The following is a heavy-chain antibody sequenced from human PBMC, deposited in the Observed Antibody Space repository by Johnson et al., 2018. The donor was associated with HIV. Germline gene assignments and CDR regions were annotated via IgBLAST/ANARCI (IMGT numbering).Heavy chain of an antibody. J-gene: IGHJ3*02. V-gene: IGHV3-23*04. D-gene: IGHD5-12*01. Sequence: VQLVESGGGVVQPGRSLRLSCAASGFTFSSYAMNWVRQAPGKGLEWVSGISGSDGNTYYTDSVKGRFTISRDDSKNTLYLQMNSLKTEDTAVYYCTTGLPGATYDAFDIWGQGTMVTVSS. CDR2: ISGSDGNT. CDR1: GFTFSSYA. CDR3: TTGLPGATYDAFDI.